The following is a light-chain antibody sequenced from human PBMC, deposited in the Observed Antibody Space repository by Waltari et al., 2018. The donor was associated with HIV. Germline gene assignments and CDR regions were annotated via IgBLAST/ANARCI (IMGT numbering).Light chain of an antibody. J-gene: IGLJ2*01. V-gene: IGLV1-44*01. CDR1: SSNIGSNT. CDR3: AAWDDSLNGVV. CDR2: SNN. Sequence: QSVLTQPPSASGTPGQRVTISCSGRSSNIGSNTVNWCQQLPGTAPKLLIYSNNQRPSGVPDRCSGSKSGTSASLAISGLQSEDEADYYCAAWDDSLNGVVFGGGTKLTVL.